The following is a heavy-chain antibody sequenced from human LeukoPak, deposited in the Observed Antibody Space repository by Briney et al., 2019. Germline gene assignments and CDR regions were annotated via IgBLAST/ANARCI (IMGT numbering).Heavy chain of an antibody. J-gene: IGHJ3*01. V-gene: IGHV1-69*01. Sequence: SVKVSCKASGGTFSSYALSWVRQAPGQGLEWMGGIIPIFGTANYAQKFQGRVTITADESTSTVYMELSSLRSEDTAVYYCARAYDFWSGYYGAWGQGTMVTVSS. D-gene: IGHD3-3*01. CDR1: GGTFSSYA. CDR3: ARAYDFWSGYYGA. CDR2: IIPIFGTA.